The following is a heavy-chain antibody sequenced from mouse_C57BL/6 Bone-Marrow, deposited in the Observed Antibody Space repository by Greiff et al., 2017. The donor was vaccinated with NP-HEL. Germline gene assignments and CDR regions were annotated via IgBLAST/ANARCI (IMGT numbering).Heavy chain of an antibody. CDR3: AREGIEGPWFAY. V-gene: IGHV1-81*01. Sequence: QVQLQQSGAELARPGASVKLSCKASGYTFTSYGISWVKQRTGQGLEWIGEIYPRSGNTYYNEKFKGKATLTADKSSSTAYMELRSLTSDDSAVYFCAREGIEGPWFAYWGQGTLVTVSA. J-gene: IGHJ3*01. CDR1: GYTFTSYG. CDR2: IYPRSGNT.